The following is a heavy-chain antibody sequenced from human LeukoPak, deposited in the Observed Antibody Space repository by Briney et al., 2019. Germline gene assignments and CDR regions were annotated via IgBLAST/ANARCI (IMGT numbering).Heavy chain of an antibody. J-gene: IGHJ4*02. CDR2: INWNGGRT. CDR3: VPFYYGSGSPSTFDY. D-gene: IGHD3-10*01. V-gene: IGHV3-20*04. Sequence: PGGSLRLSCAASGFTFDDYGMSWVRHAPGKGMEWVSGINWNGGRTMYGDSVKGRLTISRGNAKNSLYLQMNSLRAEDTALYYCVPFYYGSGSPSTFDYWGQGTLVTVSS. CDR1: GFTFDDYG.